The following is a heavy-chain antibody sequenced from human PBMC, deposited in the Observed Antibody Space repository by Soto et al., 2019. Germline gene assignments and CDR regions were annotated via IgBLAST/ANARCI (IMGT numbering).Heavy chain of an antibody. Sequence: GGSLRLFCTASGFTFGDYAMSWFRQAPGKGLEWVGFIRSKAYGGTTEYAASVKGRFTISRDDSKSIAYLQMNSLKTEDTAVYYCTRDPSRLVVAAGYYYYYGMDVWGQGTTVTVSS. CDR1: GFTFGDYA. CDR2: IRSKAYGGTT. J-gene: IGHJ6*02. D-gene: IGHD2-15*01. CDR3: TRDPSRLVVAAGYYYYYGMDV. V-gene: IGHV3-49*03.